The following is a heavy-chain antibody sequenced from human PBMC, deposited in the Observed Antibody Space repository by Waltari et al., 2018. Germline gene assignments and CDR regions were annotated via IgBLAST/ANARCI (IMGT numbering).Heavy chain of an antibody. V-gene: IGHV3-30*18. CDR1: GFTFSSYG. D-gene: IGHD3-22*01. J-gene: IGHJ4*02. CDR3: AKEVARDSSGYYFDY. Sequence: VQLVESGGGVVQPGRSLRLSCAASGFTFSSYGMHWVRQAPGKGLEWVAVIWYDGSNKYYADSVKGRFTISRDNSKNTLYLQMNSLRAEDTAMYYCAKEVARDSSGYYFDYWGQGTLVTVSS. CDR2: IWYDGSNK.